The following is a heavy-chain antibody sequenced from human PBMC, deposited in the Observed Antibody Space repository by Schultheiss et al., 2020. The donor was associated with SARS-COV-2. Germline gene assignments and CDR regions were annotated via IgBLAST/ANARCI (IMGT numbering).Heavy chain of an antibody. D-gene: IGHD1-1*01. CDR1: GYTFSSYE. J-gene: IGHJ6*02. Sequence: ASVKVSCKASGYTFSSYEINWVRQATGQGLEWMGWMNPNSGNTGYAQKFQGRVTMTRNTSISTAYMELSSLRSEDTAVYYCARATGTKQTIYYYYGMDVWGQGTTVTVAS. V-gene: IGHV1-8*01. CDR3: ARATGTKQTIYYYYGMDV. CDR2: MNPNSGNT.